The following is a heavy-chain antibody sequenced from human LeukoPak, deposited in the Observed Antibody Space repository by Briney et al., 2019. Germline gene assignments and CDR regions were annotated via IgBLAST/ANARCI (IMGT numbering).Heavy chain of an antibody. D-gene: IGHD4-23*01. V-gene: IGHV3-7*01. CDR3: VRDVYGGTDY. Sequence: GGSLRLSCAASGFTFSTSWMSWVRQAPGKGLEWVANIKQDGSEKYYVDSVKGRFTISRDNAKNSLYLQMNSLRAEDTAVYYCVRDVYGGTDYWGQGTLVTVSS. CDR2: IKQDGSEK. J-gene: IGHJ4*02. CDR1: GFTFSTSW.